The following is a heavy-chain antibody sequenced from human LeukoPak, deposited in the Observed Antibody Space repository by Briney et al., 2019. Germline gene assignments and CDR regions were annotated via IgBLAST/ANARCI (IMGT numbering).Heavy chain of an antibody. CDR1: GGTFSSYA. D-gene: IGHD6-13*01. J-gene: IGHJ4*02. V-gene: IGHV1-69*05. CDR2: IIPIFGTA. Sequence: AASVKVSCKASGGTFSSYAISWVRQAPGQGLEWMGGIIPIFGTANYAQKFQGRVTITTDESTSTAYMELSSLRSEDMAVYYCARGRVAAAGTEFDYWGQGTLVTVSS. CDR3: ARGRVAAAGTEFDY.